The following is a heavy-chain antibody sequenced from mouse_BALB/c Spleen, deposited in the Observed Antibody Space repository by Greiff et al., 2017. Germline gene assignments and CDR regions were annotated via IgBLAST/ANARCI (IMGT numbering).Heavy chain of an antibody. J-gene: IGHJ3*01. CDR2: IYPGSGST. D-gene: IGHD2-4*01. Sequence: LKQPGSELVRPGASVKLSCKASGYTFTSYWMHWVKQRPGQGLEWIGNIYPGSGSTNYDEKFKSKATLTVDTSSSTAYMQLSSLTSEDSAVYYCAREDYDDWFAYWGQGTLVTVSA. CDR1: GYTFTSYW. CDR3: AREDYDDWFAY. V-gene: IGHV1S22*01.